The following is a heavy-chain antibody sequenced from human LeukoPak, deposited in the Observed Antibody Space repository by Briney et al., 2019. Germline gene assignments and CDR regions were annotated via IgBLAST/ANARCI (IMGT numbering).Heavy chain of an antibody. V-gene: IGHV1-46*01. Sequence: GASVKVSCKASGYTFTSYYMHWVRQAPGQGLEWMGIINPSGGSTSYAQKFQGRVTMTRDMSTSTVYMELRSLRSADTAVYYCARGNDGWPHYYYYFMDVWGKGTTVTVSS. D-gene: IGHD1-1*01. CDR2: INPSGGST. CDR1: GYTFTSYY. CDR3: ARGNDGWPHYYYYFMDV. J-gene: IGHJ6*03.